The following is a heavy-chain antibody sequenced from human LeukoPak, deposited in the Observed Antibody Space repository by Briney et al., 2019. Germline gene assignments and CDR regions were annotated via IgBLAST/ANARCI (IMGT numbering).Heavy chain of an antibody. D-gene: IGHD4-11*01. CDR2: IIPIFGTA. CDR1: GGTFSSYA. Sequence: ASVKVSCKASGGTFSSYAISWVRQAPGQGPEWMGGIIPIFGTANYAQKFQGRVTITADESTSTAYMELSSLRSEDTAVYYCARGGIYSNYPDYWGQGTLVTVSS. V-gene: IGHV1-69*01. CDR3: ARGGIYSNYPDY. J-gene: IGHJ4*02.